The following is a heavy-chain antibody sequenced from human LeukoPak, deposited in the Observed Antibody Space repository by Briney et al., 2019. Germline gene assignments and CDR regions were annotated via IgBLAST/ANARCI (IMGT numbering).Heavy chain of an antibody. Sequence: GGSLRLSCAASGFTFSSYAMSWVRQAPGKGLEWVAVISYDGSNKYYADSVKGRFTISRDNSKNTLYLQMNSLRAEDTAVYYCARDTAMVNHFDYWGQGTLVTVSS. V-gene: IGHV3-30*04. CDR2: ISYDGSNK. CDR3: ARDTAMVNHFDY. J-gene: IGHJ4*02. D-gene: IGHD5-18*01. CDR1: GFTFSSYA.